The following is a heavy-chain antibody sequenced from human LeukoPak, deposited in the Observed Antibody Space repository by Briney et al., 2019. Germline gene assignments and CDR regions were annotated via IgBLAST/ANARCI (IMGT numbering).Heavy chain of an antibody. CDR1: GFPFTSYG. Sequence: ASVKASAKAPGFPFTSYGFSWVRQPPGQGLEWRGWISAYNGNTNSAQKFQGRVTMTTDTSTSTAYMELRSLRSDDTAVYYCARHSPTVEFKRGGFDPWGQGTLVTVSS. D-gene: IGHD4-11*01. J-gene: IGHJ5*02. CDR3: ARHSPTVEFKRGGFDP. CDR2: ISAYNGNT. V-gene: IGHV1-18*01.